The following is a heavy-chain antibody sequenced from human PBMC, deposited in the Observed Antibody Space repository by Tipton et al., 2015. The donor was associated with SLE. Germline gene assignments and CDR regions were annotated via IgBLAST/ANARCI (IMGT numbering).Heavy chain of an antibody. CDR1: GYSISSGYI. D-gene: IGHD3-3*01. CDR3: AGGWTVLRFLEWVGFFDY. Sequence: TLSLTCEVSGYSISSGYIWGWIRQPPGKGLEWIGSISHSGSTYYNPSLKSRVTISGDTSKNQFSLNLSSVTAADTAVYYCAGGWTVLRFLEWVGFFDYWGQGTLVTVSS. CDR2: ISHSGST. J-gene: IGHJ4*02. V-gene: IGHV4-38-2*01.